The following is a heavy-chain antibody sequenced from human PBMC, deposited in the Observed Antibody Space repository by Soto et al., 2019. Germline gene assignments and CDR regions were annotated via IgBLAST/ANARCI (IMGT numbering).Heavy chain of an antibody. V-gene: IGHV3-74*01. CDR1: GFTFSSYW. D-gene: IGHD5-12*01. CDR2: ISPDGSST. CDR3: ARRYNGYDLGY. Sequence: EVQLVESGGGLVQPGGSLRLSCAASGFTFSSYWMHWVRQVPGKGLVWVSRISPDGSSTGYADSVKGRFTMSRDNAKNTLYLQMNSLRVEDTAVYYCARRYNGYDLGYWGQGTLVTVSS. J-gene: IGHJ4*02.